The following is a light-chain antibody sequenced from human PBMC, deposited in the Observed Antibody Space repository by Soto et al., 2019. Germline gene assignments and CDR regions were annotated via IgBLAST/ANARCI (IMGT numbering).Light chain of an antibody. V-gene: IGKV1-5*01. Sequence: DLQMTQSPSTLSASVGDRVTITCRASQTISSWLAWYQQMPGKAPKLLIYDAYTLETGVPSRFSGSGSGTDFTLTISSLQADDFATYYCQQYDSYSWTFGQGTKV. CDR2: DAY. CDR3: QQYDSYSWT. J-gene: IGKJ1*01. CDR1: QTISSW.